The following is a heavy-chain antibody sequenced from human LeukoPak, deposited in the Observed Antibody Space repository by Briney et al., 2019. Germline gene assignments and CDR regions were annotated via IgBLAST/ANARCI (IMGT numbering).Heavy chain of an antibody. CDR1: GFTFSGSW. Sequence: GGSLILSCVVSGFTFSGSWMSWVRQAPGKGLEWVANIKQDGSEVHYVGSVKGRFIISRDNAQRSLYLQMNGLRVEDTAVYYCARGKAFENWGQGTLVTVSS. CDR2: IKQDGSEV. D-gene: IGHD3-3*02. V-gene: IGHV3-7*01. CDR3: ARGKAFEN. J-gene: IGHJ3*01.